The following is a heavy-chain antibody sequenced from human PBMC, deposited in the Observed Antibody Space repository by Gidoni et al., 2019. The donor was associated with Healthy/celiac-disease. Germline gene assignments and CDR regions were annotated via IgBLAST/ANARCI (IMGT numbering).Heavy chain of an antibody. Sequence: QVQLQESGPGLVKPSETLSLTCTVSGGSISSYYWSWIRQPPGKGLEWIGYIYYRGGTNYNPSLQSRVTISVDTSTNPFSLNLRSVPAADTAVYYCARHGGDTAAYDFDYWGQGTLVTVSS. J-gene: IGHJ4*02. CDR1: GGSISSYY. CDR3: ARHGGDTAAYDFDY. V-gene: IGHV4-59*08. D-gene: IGHD5-18*01. CDR2: IYYRGGT.